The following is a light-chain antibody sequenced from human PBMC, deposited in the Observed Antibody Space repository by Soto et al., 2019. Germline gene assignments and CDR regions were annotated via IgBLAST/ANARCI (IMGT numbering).Light chain of an antibody. Sequence: EIVMTHSPATLSVSPGERATLSFRASQSVRSNLAWYQQKPGQAPRLLIYGASNRATGIPDRFSGSGSGTDFTLTITRLEPEDFAVYYCQQYGGSPRTFGQGTKVDI. CDR2: GAS. J-gene: IGKJ1*01. CDR1: QSVRSN. CDR3: QQYGGSPRT. V-gene: IGKV3-20*01.